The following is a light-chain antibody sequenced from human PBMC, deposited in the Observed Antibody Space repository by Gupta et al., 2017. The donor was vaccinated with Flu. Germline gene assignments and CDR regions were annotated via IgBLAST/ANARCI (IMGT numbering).Light chain of an antibody. V-gene: IGKV1-6*01. CDR3: RQEDNSPYT. J-gene: IGKJ2*01. CDR1: QGIRND. Sequence: AIQMTQSPSSLSASVGDRVTITCRASQGIRNDLGWYQQKPGKAPKLLIFAASSLQSGVPSRFSGSGSGTSFTLTISSLQPEDCATYYCRQEDNSPYTFGQGTKVDIK. CDR2: AAS.